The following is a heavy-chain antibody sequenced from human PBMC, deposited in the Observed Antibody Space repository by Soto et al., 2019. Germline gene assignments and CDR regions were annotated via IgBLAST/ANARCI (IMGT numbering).Heavy chain of an antibody. Sequence: EVQLVESGGGLVQPGGSLRLSCAASGFTFSSYWMHWVRQAPGKGLVWVSRINSDGSSTSYADSVKGRFTISRDNAKNTLYLQMNSLRAEDTAVYYWARESGVFGAYGMDVWGQGTTVTVSS. CDR3: ARESGVFGAYGMDV. D-gene: IGHD3-16*01. CDR2: INSDGSST. V-gene: IGHV3-74*01. CDR1: GFTFSSYW. J-gene: IGHJ6*02.